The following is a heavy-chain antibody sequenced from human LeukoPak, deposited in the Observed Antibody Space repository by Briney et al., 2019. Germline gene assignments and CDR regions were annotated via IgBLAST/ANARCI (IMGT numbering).Heavy chain of an antibody. J-gene: IGHJ3*02. CDR3: AREWLRFGAFDI. CDR2: ISYDGSNK. D-gene: IGHD5-12*01. V-gene: IGHV3-30-3*01. Sequence: GGSLRLSCAASGFTFSSYAMHWVRQAPGKGLEWVAVISYDGSNKYYADSVMGRFTISRDNSKNTLYLQMNSLRAEDTAVYYCAREWLRFGAFDIWGQGTMVTVSS. CDR1: GFTFSSYA.